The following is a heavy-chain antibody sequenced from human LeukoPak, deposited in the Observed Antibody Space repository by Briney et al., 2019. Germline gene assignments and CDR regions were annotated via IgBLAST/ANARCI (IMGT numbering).Heavy chain of an antibody. D-gene: IGHD6-13*01. V-gene: IGHV4-59*01. CDR3: ASGIAAAGPDGAFDI. CDR1: GGSISSYY. CDR2: IYYSGST. J-gene: IGHJ3*02. Sequence: PSETLSLTCTVSGGSISSYYWSWIRQPPGKGLEWIGYIYYSGSTNYNPSLKSRVTISADTSKNQFSLKLSSVTAADTAVYYCASGIAAAGPDGAFDIWGQGTMVIVSS.